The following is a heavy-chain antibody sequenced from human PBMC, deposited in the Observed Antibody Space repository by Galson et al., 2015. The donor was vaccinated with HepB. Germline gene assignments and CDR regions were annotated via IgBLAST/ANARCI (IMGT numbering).Heavy chain of an antibody. V-gene: IGHV4-39*01. CDR2: IYYSGST. CDR1: GGSISSSSYY. D-gene: IGHD6-19*01. CDR3: ASAALYSSGWSS. Sequence: SETLSLTCTVSGGSISSSSYYWGWIRQPPGKGLEWIGSIYYSGSTYYNPSLKSRVTISVDTSKNQFSLKLSSVTAADTAVYYCASAALYSSGWSSWGQGTLVTVSS. J-gene: IGHJ5*02.